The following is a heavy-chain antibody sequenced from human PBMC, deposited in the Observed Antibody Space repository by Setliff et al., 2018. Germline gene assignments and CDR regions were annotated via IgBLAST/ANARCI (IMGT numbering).Heavy chain of an antibody. CDR2: IYHSGST. Sequence: PSETLSLTCAVSGGSISSSNWWSWVRQPPGKGLEWIGEIYHSGSTNYNPSLKSRVTISVDKSKNQFSLKLSSVTAADTAVYYCAKGERGYYCSGGSCSHYFDYWGQGTLVTVSS. D-gene: IGHD2-15*01. CDR1: GGSISSSNW. CDR3: AKGERGYYCSGGSCSHYFDY. J-gene: IGHJ4*02. V-gene: IGHV4-4*02.